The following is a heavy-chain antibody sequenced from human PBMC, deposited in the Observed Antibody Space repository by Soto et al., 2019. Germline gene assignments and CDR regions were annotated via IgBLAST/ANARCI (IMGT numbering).Heavy chain of an antibody. V-gene: IGHV3-53*01. CDR1: GFTVSSNY. Sequence: EVQLVESGGGLIQPGGSLRLSCAASGFTVSSNYMSWVRQAPGKGLEWVSVIYSGGSTYYADYVKSRFTISRDNSKNTLFLQMNGLRAEDTTVYYCARDVGVAYSVPSDTWGQGTMVTVSS. J-gene: IGHJ3*02. CDR3: ARDVGVAYSVPSDT. CDR2: IYSGGST. D-gene: IGHD2-8*01.